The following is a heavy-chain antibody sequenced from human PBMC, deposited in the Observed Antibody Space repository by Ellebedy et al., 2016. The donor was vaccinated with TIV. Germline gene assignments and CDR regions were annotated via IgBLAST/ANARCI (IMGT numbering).Heavy chain of an antibody. CDR3: ARALQYPTLIDMDYFDY. CDR2: ISYDGSNK. V-gene: IGHV3-30*19. CDR1: GFTFSSYG. Sequence: GESLKISCAASGFTFSSYGMHWVRQAPGKGLEWVAVISYDGSNKYYADSVKCRFTISRDNSKNTLYLKRNNLRAEDTAVYYCARALQYPTLIDMDYFDYWGQGTLVTVSS. J-gene: IGHJ4*02. D-gene: IGHD4-11*01.